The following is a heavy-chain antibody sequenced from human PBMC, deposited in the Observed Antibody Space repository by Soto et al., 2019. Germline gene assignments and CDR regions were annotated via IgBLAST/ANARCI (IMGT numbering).Heavy chain of an antibody. D-gene: IGHD5-18*01. CDR1: GDTLSTHG. V-gene: IGHV1-69*01. CDR2: TIPIIGTT. Sequence: QVQLVQSGAEVKKPGSSVKVSCKASGDTLSTHGISWVRQAPGQGLEWMGGTIPIIGTTDYAEKFQGRVTITADESTSTSHMELSSRRREHAAVYYFAAGDSRDTGHHWGQGTLVTVSS. J-gene: IGHJ5*02. CDR3: AAGDSRDTGHH.